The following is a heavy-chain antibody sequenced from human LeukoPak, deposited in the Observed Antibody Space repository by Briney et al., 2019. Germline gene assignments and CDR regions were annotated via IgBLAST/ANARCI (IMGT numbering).Heavy chain of an antibody. CDR2: ISAQNDHT. J-gene: IGHJ5*02. Sequence: ASVKVSCKASGYTFTNYAVSWVRQAPGQGLERMGWISAQNDHTHYAQKFQGRVTLTTDTSTSTAYMELTSLRSDDTALYYCARDGAAGVGHSPQDESWGQGTLVTVSS. D-gene: IGHD5-12*01. V-gene: IGHV1-18*01. CDR3: ARDGAAGVGHSPQDES. CDR1: GYTFTNYA.